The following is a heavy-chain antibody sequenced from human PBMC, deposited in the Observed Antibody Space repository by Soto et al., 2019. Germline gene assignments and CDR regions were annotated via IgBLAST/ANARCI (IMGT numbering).Heavy chain of an antibody. CDR1: GGSISSSNW. D-gene: IGHD5-18*01. Sequence: SSETLSLTCAVSGGSISSSNWWSWVRQPPGKGLEWIGEIYHSGSTNYNPSLKSRVTISVDKSKNQFSLKLSSVTAADTAVYYCARDRRGYSYGAHDYWGQGTLVTVSS. CDR3: ARDRRGYSYGAHDY. CDR2: IYHSGST. J-gene: IGHJ4*02. V-gene: IGHV4-4*02.